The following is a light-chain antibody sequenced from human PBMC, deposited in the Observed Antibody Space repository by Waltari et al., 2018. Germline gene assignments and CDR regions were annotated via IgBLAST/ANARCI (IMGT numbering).Light chain of an antibody. Sequence: QTVVTQEPSLSVSPGGTVTITCALSSGSLSRTSYAPWYQQTPGQAPRTLVYKGNSRSSGVPDRFSGSILGNKAALTITGAQADDDSDYYCSLYMGSGIWVFGGGTKLTVL. CDR2: KGN. J-gene: IGLJ3*02. CDR3: SLYMGSGIWV. CDR1: SGSLSRTSY. V-gene: IGLV8-61*01.